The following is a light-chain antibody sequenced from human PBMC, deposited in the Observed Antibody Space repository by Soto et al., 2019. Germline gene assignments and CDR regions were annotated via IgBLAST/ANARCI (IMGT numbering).Light chain of an antibody. V-gene: IGKV4-1*01. Sequence: DIVLTQSPDSLAVSLGERATFNCKSSQSVFSSSNYRNYLAWYQQKPRQSPKLLIYWGSTRESGVPDRFSGSRSGTDFTLTISNLQAEDVAVYYCQQYYSSPPTFGQGTKVEIK. CDR1: QSVFSSSNYRNY. J-gene: IGKJ1*01. CDR2: WGS. CDR3: QQYYSSPPT.